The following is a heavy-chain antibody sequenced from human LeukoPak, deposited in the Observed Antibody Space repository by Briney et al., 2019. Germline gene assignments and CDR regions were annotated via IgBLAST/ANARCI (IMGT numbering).Heavy chain of an antibody. CDR1: GGSFSGYY. J-gene: IGHJ4*02. CDR2: INHSGST. V-gene: IGHV4-34*01. D-gene: IGHD2-2*03. CDR3: ARGRVDIVVVPAAMSRYFDY. Sequence: SETLSLTCAVYGGSFSGYYWSWIRQPPGKGLEWIGEINHSGSTNYNPSLKSRVTISVDMSKNQFSLKLSSVTAADTAVYYCARGRVDIVVVPAAMSRYFDYWGQGTLVTVSS.